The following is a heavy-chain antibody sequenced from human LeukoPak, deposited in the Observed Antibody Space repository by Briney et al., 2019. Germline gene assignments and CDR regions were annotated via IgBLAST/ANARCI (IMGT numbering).Heavy chain of an antibody. D-gene: IGHD4-11*01. CDR1: GFIFSTYD. J-gene: IGHJ4*02. Sequence: GRSLRLSCAASGFIFSTYDMSWVRQAPGKGLEWVSAISDSGGTTWYADSVKGRFTISRDNSKNTLYAQMNSLRAEDTAVYHCAKVSWSSNHDDYWGQGTLVTVSS. V-gene: IGHV3-23*01. CDR3: AKVSWSSNHDDY. CDR2: ISDSGGTT.